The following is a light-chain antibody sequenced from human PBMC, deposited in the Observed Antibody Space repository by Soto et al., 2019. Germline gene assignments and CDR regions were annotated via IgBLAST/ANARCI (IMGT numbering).Light chain of an antibody. CDR1: QSISTY. CDR2: KAS. CDR3: QQRSNWPPRIT. V-gene: IGKV1-5*03. Sequence: DIPMTQSPSTLSASVEDRVAITCRASQSISTYLAWYQQKPGKAPKLLIYKASSLESGVPSRFSGSGSGAEFTLTISSLQPEDFAVYYCQQRSNWPPRITFGQGTRLEI. J-gene: IGKJ5*01.